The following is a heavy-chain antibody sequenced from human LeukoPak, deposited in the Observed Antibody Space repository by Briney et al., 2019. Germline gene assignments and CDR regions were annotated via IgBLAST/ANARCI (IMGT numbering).Heavy chain of an antibody. J-gene: IGHJ4*02. V-gene: IGHV1-18*01. CDR1: GYTFTNYG. CDR3: TRGGHYRTHYYDSSGDY. CDR2: ISAYNGNT. D-gene: IGHD3-22*01. Sequence: ASVTFSCQASGYTFTNYGISWVRQAPGQGLEWMGWISAYNGNTNYVQKLQGRVTMTKDTSTSTAYMELRSLRSDDTAVYYCTRGGHYRTHYYDSSGDYWGQGTLVTVSS.